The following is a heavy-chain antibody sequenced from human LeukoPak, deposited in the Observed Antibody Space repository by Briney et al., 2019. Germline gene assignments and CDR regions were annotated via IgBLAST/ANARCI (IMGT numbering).Heavy chain of an antibody. J-gene: IGHJ4*02. CDR1: GFTFSSYA. V-gene: IGHV3-23*01. D-gene: IGHD1-26*01. CDR3: AKDSSPSGSYPFDY. Sequence: GGSLRLSCAATGFTFSSYAINWVRQAPGKGLEWVSAISGSGGSTYYADSVKGRFTISRDNSKNTLYLQMNSLRAEDTAVYYCAKDSSPSGSYPFDYWGQGTLVTVSS. CDR2: ISGSGGST.